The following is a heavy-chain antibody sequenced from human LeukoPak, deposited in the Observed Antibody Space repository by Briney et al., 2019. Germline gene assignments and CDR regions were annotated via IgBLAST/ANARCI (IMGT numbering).Heavy chain of an antibody. V-gene: IGHV3-53*01. CDR3: GRDERSYDGSGRLIAEYFQH. Sequence: GGSLRLSCAASGFTVSDTYMSWVRQAPGKGLEWVSFIYSAGSTYYADSVKGRFNISRDNSKNTLYLQMNSLRAEDTAVYYCGRDERSYDGSGRLIAEYFQHWGQGTLVTVSS. D-gene: IGHD3-22*01. CDR1: GFTVSDTY. J-gene: IGHJ1*01. CDR2: IYSAGST.